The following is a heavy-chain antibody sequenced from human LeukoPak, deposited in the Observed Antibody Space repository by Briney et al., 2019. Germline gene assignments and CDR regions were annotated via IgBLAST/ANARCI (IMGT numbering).Heavy chain of an antibody. CDR1: GYTFTGYH. CDR2: INPNSGGT. D-gene: IGHD2-2*01. Sequence: ASVKVSCKASGYTFTGYHIHWVRQAPGQGLEWMGRINPNSGGTNYAQKFQGRVTMTRDTSISTAYMELSRLRSDDTAVYYCARTYCSSTSCLGNYYGMDVWGQGTTVTVSS. V-gene: IGHV1-2*06. J-gene: IGHJ6*02. CDR3: ARTYCSSTSCLGNYYGMDV.